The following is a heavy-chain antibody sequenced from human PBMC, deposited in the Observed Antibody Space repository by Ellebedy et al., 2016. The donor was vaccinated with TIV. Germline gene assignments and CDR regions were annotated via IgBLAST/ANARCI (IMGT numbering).Heavy chain of an antibody. V-gene: IGHV3-13*01. CDR3: ARTKSKTIFGLVSSHAMDV. D-gene: IGHD3/OR15-3a*01. Sequence: PGGSLRLSCEASGFIFRSYDMHWVRQVTGGGLEWVSTIGTAGETHYSAFVQGRFSISRQDAKNSFYLQMNSLKAGDTAVYYCARTKSKTIFGLVSSHAMDVWGQGTTVTVSS. CDR2: IGTAGET. CDR1: GFIFRSYD. J-gene: IGHJ6*02.